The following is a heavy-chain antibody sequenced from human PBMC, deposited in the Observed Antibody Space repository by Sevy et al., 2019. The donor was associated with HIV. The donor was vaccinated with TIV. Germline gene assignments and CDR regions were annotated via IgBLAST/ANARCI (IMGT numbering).Heavy chain of an antibody. J-gene: IGHJ4*02. CDR1: GFTFSDYY. D-gene: IGHD6-13*01. CDR3: ARDSSGYSSSWYIY. Sequence: GGSLRLSCAASGFTFSDYYMSWIRQAPGKGLEWVSYINSSGSTIYYADSVKGRFTISRDNAKNSLYLQMNSLRAEDTAVYYCARDSSGYSSSWYIYWGQGTLVTVSS. CDR2: INSSGSTI. V-gene: IGHV3-11*01.